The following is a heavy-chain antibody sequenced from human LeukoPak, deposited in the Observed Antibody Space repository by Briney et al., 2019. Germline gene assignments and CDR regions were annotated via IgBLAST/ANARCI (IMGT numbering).Heavy chain of an antibody. D-gene: IGHD5-24*01. CDR1: GGSVSSGDFY. Sequence: PSQTLSLTCTVSGGSVSSGDFYGTWIRQPAGKGLEWIGRIYATQITNYNPSLTSRVTISVDTSKNQFSLKLNSVTAADTAVYYCARRMATRPYYFDSWGQGTLVTVSS. CDR3: ARRMATRPYYFDS. V-gene: IGHV4-61*02. J-gene: IGHJ4*02. CDR2: IYATQIT.